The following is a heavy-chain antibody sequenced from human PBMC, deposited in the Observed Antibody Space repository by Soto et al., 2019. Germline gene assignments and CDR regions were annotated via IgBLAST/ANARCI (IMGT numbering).Heavy chain of an antibody. CDR2: ISYDGSNK. CDR1: GFTFSSYA. CDR3: ARDLSTDYDILTGYYSSAFDI. J-gene: IGHJ3*02. D-gene: IGHD3-9*01. V-gene: IGHV3-30-3*01. Sequence: QVQLVESGGGVVQPGRSLRLSCAASGFTFSSYAMHWVRQAPGKGLEWVAVISYDGSNKYYADSVKGRFTISRDNSKNTLYLQMNSLRAEDTAVYYCARDLSTDYDILTGYYSSAFDIWGQGTMVTVSS.